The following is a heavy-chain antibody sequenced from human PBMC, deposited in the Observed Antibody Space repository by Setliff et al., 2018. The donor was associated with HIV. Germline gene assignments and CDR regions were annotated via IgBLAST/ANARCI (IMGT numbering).Heavy chain of an antibody. CDR1: GYSISGGYY. J-gene: IGHJ4*02. CDR3: ARQGDPVYGGSSGVFDC. CDR2: IYHSGTT. V-gene: IGHV4-38-2*01. D-gene: IGHD2-15*01. Sequence: KTSETLSLTCAVSGYSISGGYYWGWIRQPPGKGLEWIGSIYHSGTTYYDPSLKSRVTISLDMSENQFSLKLSSVTASDTAVFYCARQGDPVYGGSSGVFDCWGQGTLVTAPQ.